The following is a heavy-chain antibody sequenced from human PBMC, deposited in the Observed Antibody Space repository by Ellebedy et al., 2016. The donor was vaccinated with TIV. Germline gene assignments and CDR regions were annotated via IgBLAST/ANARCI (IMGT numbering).Heavy chain of an antibody. CDR3: TSSYYGSGSFYIPPEYYYGMDV. CDR2: IKSKTDGGTT. D-gene: IGHD3-10*01. J-gene: IGHJ6*02. V-gene: IGHV3-15*01. Sequence: GESLKISXAASGFTFSNAWMSWVRQAPGKGLEWVGRIKSKTDGGTTDYAAPVKGRFTISRDDSKSIAYLQMNSLKTEDTAVYYCTSSYYGSGSFYIPPEYYYGMDVWGQGTTVTVSS. CDR1: GFTFSNAW.